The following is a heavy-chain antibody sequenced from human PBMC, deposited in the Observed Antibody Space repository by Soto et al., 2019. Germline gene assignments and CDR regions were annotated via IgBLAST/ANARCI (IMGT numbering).Heavy chain of an antibody. D-gene: IGHD3-9*01. CDR1: GDSISGHY. CDR2: IFYSGST. Sequence: SETLSLTCSVSGDSISGHYWNWIRQPPGKGLEWIGYIFYSGSTNYNPSLESRVTISIDKSKNHFSLKLSSVTAEDTAVYYCASSGPLYFDWLLPPFDYWGQGTLVTVSS. J-gene: IGHJ4*02. V-gene: IGHV4-59*11. CDR3: ASSGPLYFDWLLPPFDY.